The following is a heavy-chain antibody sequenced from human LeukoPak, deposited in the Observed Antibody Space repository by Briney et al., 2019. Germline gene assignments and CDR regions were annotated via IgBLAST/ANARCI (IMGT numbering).Heavy chain of an antibody. J-gene: IGHJ4*02. CDR1: GYTLTELS. Sequence: ASVKVSCKVSGYTLTELSMHWVRQAPGKGLQWMGGFDPEDGETIYAQKFQGRVTMTEDTSTDTAYMELSSLRSEDTAVYYCATDGELQLVRDLLSYWGQGTLVTVSS. V-gene: IGHV1-24*01. CDR2: FDPEDGET. CDR3: ATDGELQLVRDLLSY. D-gene: IGHD6-13*01.